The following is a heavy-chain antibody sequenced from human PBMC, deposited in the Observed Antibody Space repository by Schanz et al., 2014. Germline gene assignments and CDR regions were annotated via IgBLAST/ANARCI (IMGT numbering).Heavy chain of an antibody. CDR1: GFTISSYS. CDR2: ISSGSSYA. CDR3: AKLSSSGRLAGYFDY. Sequence: EVQLLESGGGLVQPGGSLRLSCAASGFTISSYSMNWVRQAPGKGLEWVSDISSGSSYANYADSVKGRFTISRDNAKNSLYLQMSSLRAEDTAIYYCAKLSSSGRLAGYFDYWGQGALVTVSS. J-gene: IGHJ4*02. D-gene: IGHD6-19*01. V-gene: IGHV3-48*04.